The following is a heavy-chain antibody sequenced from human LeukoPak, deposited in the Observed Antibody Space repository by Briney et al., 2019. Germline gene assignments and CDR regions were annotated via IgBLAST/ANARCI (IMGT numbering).Heavy chain of an antibody. V-gene: IGHV1-2*02. Sequence: ASVKVSCKACGYTFTDYYMHWVRQAPGQGLEWMGWINPHSGGTKYAQKFQGRVTMTRDTSISTTYMDLSRLRSDDTAVFYCARETGRSSGFDYWGQGTLVTVSS. CDR3: ARETGRSSGFDY. J-gene: IGHJ4*02. CDR1: GYTFTDYY. CDR2: INPHSGGT. D-gene: IGHD1-1*01.